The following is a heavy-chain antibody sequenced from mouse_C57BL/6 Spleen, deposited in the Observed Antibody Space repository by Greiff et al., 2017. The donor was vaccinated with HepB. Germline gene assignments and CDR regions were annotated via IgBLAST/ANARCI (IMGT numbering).Heavy chain of an antibody. CDR1: GYTFTSYW. V-gene: IGHV1-64*01. D-gene: IGHD1-1*01. J-gene: IGHJ4*01. CDR3: ARERDYYGSGDYYAMDY. CDR2: IHPNSGST. Sequence: QVQLQQPGAELVKPGASVKLFCKASGYTFTSYWMHWVKQRPGQGLEWIGMIHPNSGSTNYNEKFKSKATLTVDKSSSTAYMQLSSLTSEDSAVYYCARERDYYGSGDYYAMDYWGQGTSVTVSS.